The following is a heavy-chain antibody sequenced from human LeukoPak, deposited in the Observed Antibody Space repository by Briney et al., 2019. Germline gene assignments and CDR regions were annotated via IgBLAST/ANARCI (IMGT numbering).Heavy chain of an antibody. J-gene: IGHJ4*02. Sequence: SETLSLTCTVSGGSISSSSYYWGWIRQPPGKGLEWIGSIYYSGSTYYNPSLKSRVTISVDTSKNQFSLKLSSVTAADTAVYYCARAYNWNYYEGYWGQGTLVTVSS. CDR1: GGSISSSSYY. V-gene: IGHV4-39*07. CDR2: IYYSGST. CDR3: ARAYNWNYYEGY. D-gene: IGHD1-7*01.